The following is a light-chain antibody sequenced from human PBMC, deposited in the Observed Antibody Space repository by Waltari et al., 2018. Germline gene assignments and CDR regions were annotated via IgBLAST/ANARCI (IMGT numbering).Light chain of an antibody. Sequence: DIKMTQPPTSLSASVGARVPITCRAIQNISSYLNWYQQKPGNAPTLLIYAASTLQSGVPSRFSGSASGTDFTLTISSLQPEDFATYYCQQTYSTWTFGLGTKVDIK. J-gene: IGKJ1*01. CDR2: AAS. V-gene: IGKV1-39*01. CDR1: QNISSY. CDR3: QQTYSTWT.